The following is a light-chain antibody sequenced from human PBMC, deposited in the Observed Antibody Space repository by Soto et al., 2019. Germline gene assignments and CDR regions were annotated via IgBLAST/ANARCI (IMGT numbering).Light chain of an antibody. CDR2: DDN. V-gene: IGLV1-44*01. CDR3: CSYTSISTSAV. J-gene: IGLJ2*01. CDR1: NSNIGSNA. Sequence: QSALTQPPSVSGTPGQRVIISCSGSNSNIGSNAVHWYQQLPGAAPKLLIDDDNQRPSGVPDRFSGSKSGNTASLTISGLQTEDEADYYCCSYTSISTSAVFGGGTKVTVL.